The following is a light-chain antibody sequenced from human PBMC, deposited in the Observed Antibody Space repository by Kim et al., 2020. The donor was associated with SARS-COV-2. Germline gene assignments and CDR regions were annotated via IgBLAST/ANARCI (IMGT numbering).Light chain of an antibody. CDR3: QQRSTWPLT. J-gene: IGKJ4*01. Sequence: LSPGERVTLSCRASQGCSSYLAWYQQKPGQPPRLLIYDASNRATGIPARFSGSGSGADFTLTISSLEPEDFAVYYCQQRSTWPLTFGGGTKVDIK. CDR1: QGCSSY. V-gene: IGKV3-11*01. CDR2: DAS.